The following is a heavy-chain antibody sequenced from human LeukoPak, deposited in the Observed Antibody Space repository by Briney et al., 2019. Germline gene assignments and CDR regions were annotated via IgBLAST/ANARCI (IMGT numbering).Heavy chain of an antibody. Sequence: GASVKVSCKASGYTFTSYDINWVRQATGQGLEWMGWMNPNSGNTGYAQKFQGRVTMTRNTSISTAYMELSSLRSEDTAVYYCARVYDFWSGTYGMDVWGQGTTVTVSS. V-gene: IGHV1-8*01. D-gene: IGHD3-3*01. CDR1: GYTFTSYD. CDR3: ARVYDFWSGTYGMDV. CDR2: MNPNSGNT. J-gene: IGHJ6*02.